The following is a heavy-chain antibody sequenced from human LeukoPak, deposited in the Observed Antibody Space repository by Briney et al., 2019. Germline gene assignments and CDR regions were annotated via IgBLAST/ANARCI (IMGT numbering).Heavy chain of an antibody. CDR1: GYTFTGDY. J-gene: IGHJ5*02. V-gene: IGHV1-2*02. Sequence: ASVKVSCKASGYTFTGDYMHWVRQAPGQGLEWMGWINPNSGGTNYAQKFQGRVTMTRDTSISTAYMELSRLRSDDTAVYYCARDLVGSNYYDSSGYFNWFDPWGQGTLVTVSS. CDR2: INPNSGGT. D-gene: IGHD3-22*01. CDR3: ARDLVGSNYYDSSGYFNWFDP.